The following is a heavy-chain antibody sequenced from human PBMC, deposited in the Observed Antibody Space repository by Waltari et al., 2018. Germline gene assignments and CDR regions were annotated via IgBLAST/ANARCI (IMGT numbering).Heavy chain of an antibody. CDR3: ARRELYQLPNNWFDP. J-gene: IGHJ5*02. V-gene: IGHV4-34*01. CDR2: INHSGST. CDR1: GGSFSGYY. Sequence: QVQLQQWGAGLLKPSETLSLTCAVYGGSFSGYYWSWIRQPPGKGLEWIGEINHSGSTNYTPSLKSRVTISVDTSKNQFSLKLSSVTAADTAVYYGARRELYQLPNNWFDPWGQGTLVTVSS. D-gene: IGHD2-2*01.